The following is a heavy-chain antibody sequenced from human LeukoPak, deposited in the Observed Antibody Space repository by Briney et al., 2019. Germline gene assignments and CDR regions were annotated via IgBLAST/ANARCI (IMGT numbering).Heavy chain of an antibody. J-gene: IGHJ3*01. V-gene: IGHV3-23*01. CDR1: GFTFSRYA. CDR3: AKDPSLIPDALDV. Sequence: GGSLRLSCAASGFTFSRYAMTWVRQAPGKGLEWVSSISGSGNSPYYADSVKGRFTISRDISRNMVYLQMNSLGAEDTAVFYCAKDPSLIPDALDVWGQGTMVTVSS. CDR2: ISGSGNSP.